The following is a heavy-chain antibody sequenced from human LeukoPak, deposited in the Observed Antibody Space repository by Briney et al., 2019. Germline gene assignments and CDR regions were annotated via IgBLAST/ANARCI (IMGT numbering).Heavy chain of an antibody. J-gene: IGHJ3*02. CDR1: GYSLSSGYY. V-gene: IGHV4-38-2*01. CDR2: IYHSGST. D-gene: IGHD3-3*01. Sequence: SETLSLTCGVSGYSLSSGYYWDWVRPPPEKGLQWIESIYHSGSTYYNPSLKSRVTISVDTSKNHFSLKLRSVTAADTALYYCARWDSGEWFHDAFDIWGQGTRVTVS. CDR3: ARWDSGEWFHDAFDI.